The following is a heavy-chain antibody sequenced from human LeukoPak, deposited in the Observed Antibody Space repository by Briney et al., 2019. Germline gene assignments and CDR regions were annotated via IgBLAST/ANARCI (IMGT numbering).Heavy chain of an antibody. CDR3: AISSGLDAFDI. CDR1: GFASGVTFSSYW. J-gene: IGHJ3*02. Sequence: GGSLRLSCAASGFASGVTFSSYWMSWVRQAPGKGLEWVANIKQDGSEKYYGDSVKGRFTISRDNAKNSQYLQMNSLRAEDTAVYYCAISSGLDAFDIWGQGTMVTVSS. CDR2: IKQDGSEK. V-gene: IGHV3-7*01. D-gene: IGHD3-10*01.